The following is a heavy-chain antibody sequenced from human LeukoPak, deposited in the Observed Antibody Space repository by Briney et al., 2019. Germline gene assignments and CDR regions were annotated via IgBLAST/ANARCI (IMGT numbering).Heavy chain of an antibody. CDR1: GFTYSTYA. CDR2: ISGSGGST. V-gene: IGHV3-23*01. Sequence: GGSLRLSCAASGFTYSTYAMSWVRQAPGKGLEWVSVISGSGGSTYYADSVEGRFTISRDNSKNTLYLQMNSLRAEDTAVYYCAKDYERYPFYGMDVWGQGTTVTVSS. CDR3: AKDYERYPFYGMDV. D-gene: IGHD5-12*01. J-gene: IGHJ6*02.